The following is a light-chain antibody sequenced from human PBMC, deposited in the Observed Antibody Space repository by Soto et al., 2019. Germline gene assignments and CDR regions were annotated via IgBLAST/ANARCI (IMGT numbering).Light chain of an antibody. CDR3: QVWDSSSDHVV. CDR2: YDR. V-gene: IGLV3-21*04. Sequence: SYVLTQPPSMSVAPGKTARITCGGNNIGTKSVHWYQQKPGQAPVLVIFYDRERPLGIAERFSASSSGNTATLTISRVEAGDEADYYCQVWDSSSDHVVFGGGTKLTVL. CDR1: NIGTKS. J-gene: IGLJ2*01.